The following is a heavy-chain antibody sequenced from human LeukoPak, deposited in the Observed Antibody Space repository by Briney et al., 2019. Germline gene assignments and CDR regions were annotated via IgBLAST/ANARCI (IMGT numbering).Heavy chain of an antibody. CDR3: APQPPTWFDP. CDR2: INHSGST. V-gene: IGHV4-34*01. Sequence: SETLSLTCAVYGGSFSGYYWSWIRQPPGKGLEWIGQINHSGSTNYNPSLRSRVTISVDTSKNQFSLKLTSVTAADSAVYYCAPQPPTWFDPWGQGTLVTVSS. J-gene: IGHJ5*02. CDR1: GGSFSGYY.